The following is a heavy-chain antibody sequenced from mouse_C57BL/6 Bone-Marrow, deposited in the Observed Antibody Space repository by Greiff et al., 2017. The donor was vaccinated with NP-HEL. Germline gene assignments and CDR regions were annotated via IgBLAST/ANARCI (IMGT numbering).Heavy chain of an antibody. CDR3: ARGEDYDGYYVAMDY. Sequence: EVKLMESGGGLVKPGGSLKLSCAASGFTFSSYAMSWVRQTPEKRLEWVATISDGGSYTYYPDNVKGRFTISRDNAKNNLYLQRSHLKSEDTAMYYCARGEDYDGYYVAMDYWGQGTSVTVSS. J-gene: IGHJ4*01. D-gene: IGHD2-3*01. V-gene: IGHV5-4*03. CDR2: ISDGGSYT. CDR1: GFTFSSYA.